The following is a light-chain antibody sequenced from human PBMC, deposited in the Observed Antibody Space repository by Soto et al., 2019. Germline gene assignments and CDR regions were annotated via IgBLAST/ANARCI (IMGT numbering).Light chain of an antibody. CDR1: QDIASY. CDR2: DAS. V-gene: IGKV1-9*01. CDR3: QQLNYYPLT. J-gene: IGKJ1*01. Sequence: DIQLTQSPSFLSASVGDRVIITCRANQDIASYLAWYQQKPGKAPKLLIYDASTLQSGVPSKFSGSGSGTEFTLTISTLQPKDFETNYCQQLNYYPLTFGKGTKVEIK.